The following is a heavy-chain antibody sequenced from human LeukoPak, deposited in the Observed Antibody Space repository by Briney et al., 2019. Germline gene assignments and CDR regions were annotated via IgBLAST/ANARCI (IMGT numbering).Heavy chain of an antibody. D-gene: IGHD3-22*01. CDR3: AKDYEPGYYDSSGYSSPNDY. J-gene: IGHJ4*02. CDR2: ISYDGSNK. Sequence: PGGSLRLSCAASGFTFSSYGMHWVRQAPGKGLEWVAVISYDGSNKYYADSVKGRFTISRDNSKNTLYLQMNSLRAEDTAVYYCAKDYEPGYYDSSGYSSPNDYWGQGTLVTVSS. CDR1: GFTFSSYG. V-gene: IGHV3-30*18.